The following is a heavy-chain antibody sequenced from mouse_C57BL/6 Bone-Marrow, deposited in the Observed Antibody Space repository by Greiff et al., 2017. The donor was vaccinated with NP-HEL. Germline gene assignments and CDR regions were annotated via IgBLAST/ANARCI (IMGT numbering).Heavy chain of an antibody. Sequence: QVQLQQSGAELVKPGASVKLSCKASGYTFTEYTIHWVKQRSGQGLEWIGWFYPGSGSIKYNEKFKDKATLTADKSSSTVYMELSRLTSEDAAVYFCARHEGYYYGGDWYFDVWGTGTTVTVSS. D-gene: IGHD1-1*01. V-gene: IGHV1-62-2*01. CDR3: ARHEGYYYGGDWYFDV. CDR1: GYTFTEYT. CDR2: FYPGSGSI. J-gene: IGHJ1*03.